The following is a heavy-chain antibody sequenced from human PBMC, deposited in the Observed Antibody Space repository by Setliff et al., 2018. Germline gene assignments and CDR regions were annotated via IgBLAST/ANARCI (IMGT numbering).Heavy chain of an antibody. CDR3: SRLVRYTSPWPKRQYFDS. CDR1: GYTFTNYG. CDR2: IFPKTGNT. J-gene: IGHJ4*02. V-gene: IGHV1-18*01. D-gene: IGHD6-13*01. Sequence: GASVKVSCKASGYTFTNYGITWVRQAPGQGLEWMGWIFPKTGNTYFPHKVQGRVTMTTDTSTGTAYLELRSLRSDDTAVYYCSRLVRYTSPWPKRQYFDSWGQGTLVTVSS.